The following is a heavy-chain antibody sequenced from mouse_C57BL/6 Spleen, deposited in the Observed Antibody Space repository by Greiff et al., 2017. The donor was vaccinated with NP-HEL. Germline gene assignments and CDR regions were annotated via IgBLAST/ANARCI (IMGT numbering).Heavy chain of an antibody. J-gene: IGHJ2*01. Sequence: EVQLQESGPGLVKPSQSLSLTCSVTGYSITSGYYWNWIRQFPGNKLEWMGYISYDGSNNYNPSLKNRISITRDTSKNQFFLKLNSVTTEDTATYYCAKWDDYFDYWGQGTTLTVSS. V-gene: IGHV3-6*01. CDR3: AKWDDYFDY. CDR1: GYSITSGYY. D-gene: IGHD1-3*01. CDR2: ISYDGSN.